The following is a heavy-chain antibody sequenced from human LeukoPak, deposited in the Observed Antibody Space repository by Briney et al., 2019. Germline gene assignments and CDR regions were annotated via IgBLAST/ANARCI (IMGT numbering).Heavy chain of an antibody. CDR1: GGSITYHY. CDR2: IYYSRNT. Sequence: SETLSLTCTVSGGSITYHYWTWIRQPPGKGLEWIGWIYYSRNTNYNPSLQSRVTISVDTSKNQFSLKLSSVTAADTAVYYCARLAPYPGIWASDYWGQGTLVAVSS. J-gene: IGHJ4*02. CDR3: ARLAPYPGIWASDY. V-gene: IGHV4-59*08. D-gene: IGHD2-15*01.